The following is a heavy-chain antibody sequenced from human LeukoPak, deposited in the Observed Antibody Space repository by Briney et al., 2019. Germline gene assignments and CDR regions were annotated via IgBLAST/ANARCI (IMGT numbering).Heavy chain of an antibody. CDR2: FGASSSPI. J-gene: IGHJ4*02. D-gene: IGHD3-9*01. Sequence: GGSLRLSCAASGFTFSSYSMNWVRQAPGKGLGGVSYFGASSSPIFYADSVKGRFTISRDNARNSLYLQMNSLRAEDTAVYYCARDHRYAFDYWGQGTLVTVSS. V-gene: IGHV3-48*01. CDR1: GFTFSSYS. CDR3: ARDHRYAFDY.